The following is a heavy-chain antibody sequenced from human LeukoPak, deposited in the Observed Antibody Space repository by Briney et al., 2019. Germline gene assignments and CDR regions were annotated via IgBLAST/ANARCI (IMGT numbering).Heavy chain of an antibody. D-gene: IGHD3-10*01. V-gene: IGHV3-23*01. Sequence: GGSLRLSCAASGLTFSSYAMSWVRQAPGKGLEWVSAISGSGGSTYYADSVKGRFTISRDNSKNTVYLQMDSLRAEDTAVYYCANSRGHGSGNLWGRGTLVTVSS. CDR3: ANSRGHGSGNL. J-gene: IGHJ5*02. CDR2: ISGSGGST. CDR1: GLTFSSYA.